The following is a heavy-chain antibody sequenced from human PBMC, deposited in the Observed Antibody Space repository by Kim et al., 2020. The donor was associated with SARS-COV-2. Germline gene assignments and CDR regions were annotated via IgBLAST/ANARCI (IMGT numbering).Heavy chain of an antibody. J-gene: IGHJ6*03. CDR3: AKKRYMDV. CDR2: SGSI. Sequence: SGSIGYANSVKGRFTISRDNDKHSLYLQMNSLRAEDTALYYCAKKRYMDVWGKGTTVTVSS. V-gene: IGHV3-9*01.